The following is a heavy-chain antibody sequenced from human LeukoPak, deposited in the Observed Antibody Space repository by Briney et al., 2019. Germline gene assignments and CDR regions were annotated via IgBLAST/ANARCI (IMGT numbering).Heavy chain of an antibody. J-gene: IGHJ6*03. D-gene: IGHD3-3*01. V-gene: IGHV1-18*04. CDR3: ARAITIFGVPKLGLYYYYYMDV. CDR2: ISAYNGNT. CDR1: GYTFTGYY. Sequence: GASVKVSCKASGYTFTGYYMHWVRQAPGQGLEWMGWISAYNGNTNYAQKLQGRVTMTTDTSTSTAYMELRSLRSDDTAVYYCARAITIFGVPKLGLYYYYYMDVWGKGTTVTVSS.